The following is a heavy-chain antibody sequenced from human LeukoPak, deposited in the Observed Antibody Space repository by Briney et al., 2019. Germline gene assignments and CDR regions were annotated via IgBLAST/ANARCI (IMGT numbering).Heavy chain of an antibody. D-gene: IGHD2-21*02. CDR2: ISSSSTYI. CDR1: GFTFGNAW. V-gene: IGHV3-21*01. J-gene: IGHJ4*02. Sequence: GGSLRLSCAASGFTFGNAWMTWVRQAPGKGLEWVSIISSSSTYIYYADSVKGRFTISRDNAKNALYLQMNSLRVEDTAVYYCARDGRCGGDCYASWGQGTLVTVSS. CDR3: ARDGRCGGDCYAS.